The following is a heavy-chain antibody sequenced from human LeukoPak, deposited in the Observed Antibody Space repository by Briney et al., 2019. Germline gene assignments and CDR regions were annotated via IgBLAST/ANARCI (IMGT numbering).Heavy chain of an antibody. D-gene: IGHD3-10*01. CDR2: TYYRSNLYN. CDR3: ARDPHYYDSGRELDY. CDR1: GDNVSRNGAG. J-gene: IGHJ4*02. Sequence: SQTLSLTCVISGDNVSRNGAGWHWIRQSRARGLEWLGNTYYRSNLYNDYAGTVKSRININAEKSKNHFSLQLKSVPPEDTAVYYCARDPHYYDSGRELDYWGQGTLVTVSS. V-gene: IGHV6-1*01.